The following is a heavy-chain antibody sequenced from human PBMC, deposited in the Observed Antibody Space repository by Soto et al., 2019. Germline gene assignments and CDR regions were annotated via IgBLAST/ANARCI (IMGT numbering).Heavy chain of an antibody. CDR2: TYPFDSDT. Sequence: GESLKISCEGSGYTFTYYWIGWVRQMPGKGLEWMGVTYPFDSDTRYSPSFQGRATISAVQSTNTAYLELSRLQASDTAIYYCGRHYGRATPGIDYWGQGTLVTVSS. CDR1: GYTFTYYW. CDR3: GRHYGRATPGIDY. V-gene: IGHV5-51*01. D-gene: IGHD1-26*01. J-gene: IGHJ4*01.